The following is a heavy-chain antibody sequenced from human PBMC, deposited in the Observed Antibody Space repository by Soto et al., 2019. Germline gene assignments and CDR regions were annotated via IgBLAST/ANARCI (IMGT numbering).Heavy chain of an antibody. Sequence: ASVKVSCKASGYTFTSYGISWVRQAPGQGLEWMGWISAYNGNTNYAQKLQGRVTMTTDTSTSTAYMELRSLRSDDTAVYYCARVPGGTYGDYLKDYWGQGTLVTVSS. J-gene: IGHJ4*02. V-gene: IGHV1-18*01. D-gene: IGHD4-17*01. CDR1: GYTFTSYG. CDR3: ARVPGGTYGDYLKDY. CDR2: ISAYNGNT.